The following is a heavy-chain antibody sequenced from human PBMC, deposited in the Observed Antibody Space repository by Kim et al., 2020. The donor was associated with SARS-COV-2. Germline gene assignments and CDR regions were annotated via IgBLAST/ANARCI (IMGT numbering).Heavy chain of an antibody. J-gene: IGHJ6*02. Sequence: SVKVSCKASGGTFSSYAISWVRQAPGQGLEWMGGIIPIFGTANYAQKFQGRVTITADESTSTAYMELSSLRSEDTAVYYCARSIGFGENYYGMDVWGQGTTVTVSS. CDR3: ARSIGFGENYYGMDV. V-gene: IGHV1-69*13. CDR2: IIPIFGTA. CDR1: GGTFSSYA. D-gene: IGHD3-10*01.